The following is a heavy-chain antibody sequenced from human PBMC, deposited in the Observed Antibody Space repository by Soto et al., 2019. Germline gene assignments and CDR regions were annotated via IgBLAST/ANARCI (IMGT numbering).Heavy chain of an antibody. Sequence: EVQLVESEGGSVQPGGSLRLSCAASGFTFTVHWIHWVRQAAGKGLEWVSRIDTADSGTSYADSVKGRFTISTDNVKNTVFLQMNSLRAEDTAVYYCATVFDFWGQGTLVTVSS. CDR3: ATVFDF. D-gene: IGHD4-17*01. CDR2: IDTADSGT. J-gene: IGHJ4*02. CDR1: GFTFTVHW. V-gene: IGHV3-74*01.